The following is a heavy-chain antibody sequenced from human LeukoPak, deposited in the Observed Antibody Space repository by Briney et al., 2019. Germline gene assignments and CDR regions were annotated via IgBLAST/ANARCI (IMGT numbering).Heavy chain of an antibody. D-gene: IGHD6-13*01. CDR2: IDSDRAST. CDR3: ASPAGYSSSWYVRGYYYGMDV. V-gene: IGHV3-74*01. CDR1: GFTFNSYW. Sequence: GGSLTLSCAASGFTFNSYWMHWVRQAPGKELVWVSRIDSDRASTSYADSVKGRFTISRDNAKNTLYLQMNSLKSEEPAVNYCASPAGYSSSWYVRGYYYGMDVWGQGTTVTVSS. J-gene: IGHJ6*02.